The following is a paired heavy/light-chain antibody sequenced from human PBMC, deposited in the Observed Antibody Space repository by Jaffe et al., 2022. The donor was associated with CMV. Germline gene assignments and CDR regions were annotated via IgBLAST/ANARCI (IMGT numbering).Heavy chain of an antibody. CDR2: IYDGGRT. J-gene: IGHJ3*02. Sequence: QVQLQESGPRLVKPSETLSLTCSVSGGSISGYYWSWIRQPPGRGLEWLGYIYDGGRTDYNPSLNGRVTVSADTSKNQVSLKLSSVTAADTAVYYCARPYQHDFAFDIWGQGAMVTVSS. CDR3: ARPYQHDFAFDI. D-gene: IGHD2-2*01. V-gene: IGHV4-59*08. CDR1: GGSISGYY.
Light chain of an antibody. J-gene: IGKJ1*01. V-gene: IGKV3-20*01. CDR3: QQYGDLPKT. Sequence: EVVLTQSPGTLSLSAGEGATLSCRASQSVRWSHLAWYQQKPGQAPRLLIYGASSRATGIPDRFSGSGSGTDFTLIISRLEPEDSAVYHCQQYGDLPKTFGQGTKVEI. CDR1: QSVRWSH. CDR2: GAS.